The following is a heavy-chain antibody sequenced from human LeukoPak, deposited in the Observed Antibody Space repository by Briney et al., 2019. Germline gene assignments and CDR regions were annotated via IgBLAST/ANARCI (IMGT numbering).Heavy chain of an antibody. CDR2: ISYDGSNK. J-gene: IGHJ3*02. CDR3: AKDRGTEWDAFDI. D-gene: IGHD3-10*01. V-gene: IGHV3-30*18. Sequence: GGSLRLSCAASGFTFSTYNMHWVRQAPGRGLDWVAVISYDGSNKYYADSVKGRFTISRDNSKNTLYLQMNSLRAEDTALYYCAKDRGTEWDAFDIWGQGTMVTVSS. CDR1: GFTFSTYN.